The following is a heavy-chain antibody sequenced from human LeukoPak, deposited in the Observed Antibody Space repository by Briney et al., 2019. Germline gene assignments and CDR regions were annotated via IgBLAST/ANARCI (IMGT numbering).Heavy chain of an antibody. J-gene: IGHJ4*02. CDR3: ARDVVAAPGTWDY. Sequence: SETLSLTCTVSGGSISSSSYYWGWIRQPPGKGLEGIGSIYYSGSTYYNPSLKSRVTIPVDTSNNQLSLKLSSVTAADTAVYYCARDVVAAPGTWDYWGQGTLVTVSS. V-gene: IGHV4-39*07. CDR1: GGSISSSSYY. D-gene: IGHD6-13*01. CDR2: IYYSGST.